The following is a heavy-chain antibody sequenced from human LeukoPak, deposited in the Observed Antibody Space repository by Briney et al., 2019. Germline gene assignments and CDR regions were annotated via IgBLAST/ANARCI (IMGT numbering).Heavy chain of an antibody. V-gene: IGHV1-8*03. CDR3: ARRTTMIVVGYNWFDP. J-gene: IGHJ5*02. CDR2: MNPNSGNT. D-gene: IGHD3-22*01. Sequence: ASVKVSCKASGYTFTSYDINRVRQATGQGLEWMGWMNPNSGNTGYAQKFQGRVTITRNTSISTAYIELSSLRSEDTAVYYCARRTTMIVVGYNWFDPWGQGTLVTVSS. CDR1: GYTFTSYD.